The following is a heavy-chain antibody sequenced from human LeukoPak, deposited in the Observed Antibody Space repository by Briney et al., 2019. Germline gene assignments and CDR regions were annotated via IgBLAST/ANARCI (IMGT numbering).Heavy chain of an antibody. J-gene: IGHJ4*02. D-gene: IGHD5-12*01. CDR2: ISYDGSNK. CDR1: GFTFSSYG. Sequence: PGRSLRLSCAASGFTFSSYGMHWVRQAPGKGLEWVAVISYDGSNKYYADSVKGRFTISRDNSKNTLYLQMSSLRAEDTAVYYCAKDGGGYDYFDYWGQGTLVTVSS. V-gene: IGHV3-30*18. CDR3: AKDGGGYDYFDY.